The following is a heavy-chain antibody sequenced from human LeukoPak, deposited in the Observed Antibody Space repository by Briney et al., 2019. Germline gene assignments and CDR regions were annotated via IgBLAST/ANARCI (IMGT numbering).Heavy chain of an antibody. CDR3: AKYDNGGIDY. V-gene: IGHV3-23*01. D-gene: IGHD4-23*01. J-gene: IGHJ4*02. CDR2: IRGSGSDT. Sequence: GGSLRLSCAASGFTFRNYAMSWIRQAPGKGLEWISAIRGSGSDTFYADSVKGRFTVARDNSKNTVYLQMSSLRADDTAVYYCAKYDNGGIDYWGQGTLVTVSS. CDR1: GFTFRNYA.